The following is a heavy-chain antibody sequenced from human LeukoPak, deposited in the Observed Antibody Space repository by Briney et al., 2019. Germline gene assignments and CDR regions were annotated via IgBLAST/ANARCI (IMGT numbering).Heavy chain of an antibody. J-gene: IGHJ4*02. V-gene: IGHV3-23*01. CDR3: AREEYDSSGYWFDY. CDR1: GFMFRTFA. CDR2: ITSNSDTI. D-gene: IGHD3-22*01. Sequence: GGSLRLSCAASGFMFRTFAMSWVRQAPGKVLEWVSSITSNSDTISQADSVKGRFTISRDNSKNTLYLQMNSLRAEDTAVYYCAREEYDSSGYWFDYWGQGTLVTVSS.